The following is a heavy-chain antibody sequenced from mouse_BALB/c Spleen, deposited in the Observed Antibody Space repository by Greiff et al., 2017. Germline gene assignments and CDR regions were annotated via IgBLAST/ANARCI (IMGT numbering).Heavy chain of an antibody. D-gene: IGHD1-2*01. CDR3: ARRWDYYGYDDAMDY. CDR1: GFTFSSYA. CDR2: ISSGGSYT. V-gene: IGHV5-9-3*01. J-gene: IGHJ4*01. Sequence: EVQLMESGGGLVTPGGSLTLSCAASGFTFSSYAMSWVRQTPEKRLEWVATISSGGSYTYYPDSVKGRFTISRDTAKNTLYLQMSSLRSEDTAMYYCARRWDYYGYDDAMDYWGQGTTVTVSS.